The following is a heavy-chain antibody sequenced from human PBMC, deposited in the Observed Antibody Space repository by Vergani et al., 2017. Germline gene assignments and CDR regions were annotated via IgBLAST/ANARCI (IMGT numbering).Heavy chain of an antibody. Sequence: QVQLVQSGAEVKKPGSSVKVSCKASGATFRSNTISWVRQVPGQGLEWMGRNIPVLGKTKYAQEFQGRLTITADTSTSTAYMELTSLRSQDTTVYYYARDPRGYGGDPEDYYYGMDVWGQGTTVTVSS. V-gene: IGHV1-69*08. CDR1: GATFRSNT. CDR2: NIPVLGKT. CDR3: ARDPRGYGGDPEDYYYGMDV. D-gene: IGHD2-21*02. J-gene: IGHJ6*02.